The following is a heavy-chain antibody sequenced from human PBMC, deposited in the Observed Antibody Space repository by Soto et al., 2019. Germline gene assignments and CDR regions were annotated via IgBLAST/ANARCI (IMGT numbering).Heavy chain of an antibody. V-gene: IGHV3-64D*08. CDR1: GFTFSSYA. D-gene: IGHD2-21*02. CDR2: ISSNGGST. Sequence: EVQLVESGGGLVQPGGSLRLSCSASGFTFSSYAMHWVRQAPGKGLEYVSAISSNGGSTYYADSVKGRFTISRDNSKNTLYLQMSSLRAEDTAVYYCVKPRGIIVVVTLDFDYWGQGTLVTVSS. CDR3: VKPRGIIVVVTLDFDY. J-gene: IGHJ4*02.